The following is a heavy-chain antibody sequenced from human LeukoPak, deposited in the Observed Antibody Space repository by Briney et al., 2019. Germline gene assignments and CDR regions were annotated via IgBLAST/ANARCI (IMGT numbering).Heavy chain of an antibody. J-gene: IGHJ3*02. CDR2: TRSKPYSYTT. V-gene: IGHV3-72*01. D-gene: IGHD4-17*01. CDR3: VPSVTPSTTGAI. CDR1: GFTFSDHS. Sequence: PGGSLRLSCATSGFTFSDHSMDWVRQAPGKGLEWVGRTRSKPYSYTTQYAASVKGRFTISRDDSKNSLYLRMNSLKPEDTAVYYCVPSVTPSTTGAIWGQGTMVTVSS.